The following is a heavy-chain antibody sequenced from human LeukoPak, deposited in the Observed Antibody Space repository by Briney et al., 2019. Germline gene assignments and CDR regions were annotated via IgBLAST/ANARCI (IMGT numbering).Heavy chain of an antibody. J-gene: IGHJ6*03. CDR2: IIPIFGTA. V-gene: IGHV1-69*05. CDR1: GGTFSSYA. D-gene: IGHD1-26*01. Sequence: SVKVSCKASGGTFSSYAISWVRQAPGQGLEWMGGIIPIFGTANYAQKFQGRVTITTDESTSTAYMELSSLRSEDTAVYYCARSKNKGLGAIDANYYYMDVWGKGTTVTVSS. CDR3: ARSKNKGLGAIDANYYYMDV.